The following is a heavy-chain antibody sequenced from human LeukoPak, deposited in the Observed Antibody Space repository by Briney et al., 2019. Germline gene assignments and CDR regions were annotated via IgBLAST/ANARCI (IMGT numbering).Heavy chain of an antibody. V-gene: IGHV4-59*01. CDR1: GGSISSYY. D-gene: IGHD5-18*01. CDR3: ARGSRTAMVTD. J-gene: IGHJ4*02. Sequence: SETLSLTCTVSGGSISSYYWSWIRQPPGKGLEWIGYIYYSGSTNYNPSLKSRVTISVDTSKNQFSLKLSSVTAADTAVYYCARGSRTAMVTDWGQGTLVTVSS. CDR2: IYYSGST.